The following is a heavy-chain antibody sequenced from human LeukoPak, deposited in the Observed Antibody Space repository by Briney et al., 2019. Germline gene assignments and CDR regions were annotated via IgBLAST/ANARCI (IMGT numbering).Heavy chain of an antibody. CDR1: GGSISSYY. V-gene: IGHV4-59*01. CDR2: IYYGGST. CDR3: ARGMTTAAGDFDY. J-gene: IGHJ4*02. Sequence: PSETLSLTCTVSGGSISSYYWSWIRQPPGKGLEWIGYIYYGGSTNYNPSLKSRVTISVDTSKNQFSLKLSSVIAADTAVYYCARGMTTAAGDFDYWGQGTLVTVSS. D-gene: IGHD4-11*01.